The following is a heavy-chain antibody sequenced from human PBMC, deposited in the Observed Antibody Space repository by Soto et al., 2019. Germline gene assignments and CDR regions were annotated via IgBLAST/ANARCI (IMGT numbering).Heavy chain of an antibody. CDR1: GFNFSIFD. V-gene: IGHV3-48*03. CDR2: ISQGSITT. J-gene: IGHJ4*02. Sequence: PGGSLRLSCVGSGFNFSIFDMNWVRQAPGGGLEWISLISQGSITTTYADSVRSRFTVSRDNAQNSLFLQMDRLTVEDTGVYYCARGGVVWGQGALVTVSS. D-gene: IGHD2-8*01. CDR3: ARGGVV.